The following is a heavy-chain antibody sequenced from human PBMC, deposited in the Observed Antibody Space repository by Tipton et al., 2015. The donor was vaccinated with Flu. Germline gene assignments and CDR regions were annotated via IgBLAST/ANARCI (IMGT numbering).Heavy chain of an antibody. D-gene: IGHD4-17*01. J-gene: IGHJ5*02. CDR3: AREGYTVTTRWFDP. CDR2: IYCSGST. Sequence: LRLSCTVSGGSISSGDYYWSWIRQPPGKGLEWIGYIYCSGSTYYNPSLKSRVTISVDTSKNQFSLKLSSVTAADTAVYYCAREGYTVTTRWFDPWGQGTLVTVSS. CDR1: GGSISSGDYY. V-gene: IGHV4-30-4*01.